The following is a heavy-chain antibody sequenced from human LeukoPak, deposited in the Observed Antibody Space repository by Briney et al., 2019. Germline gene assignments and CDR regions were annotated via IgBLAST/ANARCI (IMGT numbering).Heavy chain of an antibody. CDR3: AKDRSGMGYYFDF. D-gene: IGHD1-26*01. J-gene: IGHJ4*02. CDR1: GFTFNTYG. CDR2: ISYDGTNK. V-gene: IGHV3-30*02. Sequence: PGGSLRLSCAASGFTFNTYGIHWVRQTPNKGLEWVALISYDGTNKYYADSVKGRFTISRDNSKNTLYLQMDSLRAEDTAVYYCAKDRSGMGYYFDFWGQGTLVTVSS.